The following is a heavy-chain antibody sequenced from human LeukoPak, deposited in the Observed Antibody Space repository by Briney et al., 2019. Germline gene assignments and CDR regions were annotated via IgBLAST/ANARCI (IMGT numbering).Heavy chain of an antibody. J-gene: IGHJ4*02. CDR1: GFSFSSYA. V-gene: IGHV3-23*01. D-gene: IGHD3-22*01. CDR3: AKTQGYYDC. Sequence: GGSLRLSCAGSGFSFSSYAMSWVRQAPGKGQEWASAISGTGGSTYYADSVKGRFTISRDTSKSTLSLQMNSLRAEDTAVYYCAKTQGYYDCWGQGTLVTVSS. CDR2: ISGTGGST.